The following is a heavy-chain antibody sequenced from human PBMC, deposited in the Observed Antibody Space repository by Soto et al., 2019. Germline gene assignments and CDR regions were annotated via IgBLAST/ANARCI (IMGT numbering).Heavy chain of an antibody. CDR1: GFSFSSYS. D-gene: IGHD2-2*01. CDR3: AKHLGDTSSGYFRWLDP. V-gene: IGHV3-23*01. J-gene: IGHJ5*02. CDR2: IGGSGIST. Sequence: GGSLRLSCAASGFSFSSYSMSWVRQAPGKGLEWVSSIGGSGISTYYADSVKGRFSISRDNSKNTLYLQMNSLRAEDTAVYHCAKHLGDTSSGYFRWLDPWGQGTLVTVTS.